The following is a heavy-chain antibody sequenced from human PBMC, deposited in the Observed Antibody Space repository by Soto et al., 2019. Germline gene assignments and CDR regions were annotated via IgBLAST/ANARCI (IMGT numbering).Heavy chain of an antibody. Sequence: PGGSLRLSCAASGFTFSSYAMTWVRQAPGKGLEGVSSISRSGGNIYYVDSGKGQCTISRDNAKNSLYLQMNSLRAEDTAVYYCARDLTTNGPYSSGWYFGRYYGMDVWGQGTTVTVSS. V-gene: IGHV3-21*01. D-gene: IGHD6-19*01. CDR3: ARDLTTNGPYSSGWYFGRYYGMDV. CDR2: ISRSGGNI. CDR1: GFTFSSYA. J-gene: IGHJ6*02.